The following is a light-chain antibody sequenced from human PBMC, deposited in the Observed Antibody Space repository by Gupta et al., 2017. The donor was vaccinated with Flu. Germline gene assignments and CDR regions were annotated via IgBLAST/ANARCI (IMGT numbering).Light chain of an antibody. CDR2: SYT. CDR3: AAWDDSLNGVV. V-gene: IGLV1-44*01. J-gene: IGLJ2*01. Sequence: RLTLSCAGSSPETGINTVNWYLPRPGTSTKPVVYSYTQRPSGVPDRFSSSKSGPPATLAISGLQSEDAADYYCAAWDDSLNGVVFGGGSKLTVL. CDR1: SPETGINT.